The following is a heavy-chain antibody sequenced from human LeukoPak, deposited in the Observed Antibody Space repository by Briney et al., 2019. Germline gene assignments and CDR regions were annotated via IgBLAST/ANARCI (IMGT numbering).Heavy chain of an antibody. D-gene: IGHD3-10*01. CDR1: GFIFSNYG. V-gene: IGHV3-33*01. CDR2: IWYDGSNK. J-gene: IGHJ3*02. Sequence: GGSLRLSCAASGFIFSNYGMHWVRQAPGKGLEWVAVIWYDGSNKYYADSVKGRFTISRDNSENTLYLQMNSLRAEDTAVYYCVRESGFGQLFPYVFDIWGQGTMVTVSS. CDR3: VRESGFGQLFPYVFDI.